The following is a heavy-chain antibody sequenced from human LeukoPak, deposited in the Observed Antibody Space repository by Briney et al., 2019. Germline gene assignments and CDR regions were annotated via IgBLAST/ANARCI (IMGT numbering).Heavy chain of an antibody. CDR1: GAFISNYY. CDR2: VYYTGST. J-gene: IGHJ6*02. V-gene: IGHV4-59*01. Sequence: SETLSLTCTVSGAFISNYYWTWMRQAPGKGLEWIGYVYYTGSTNYNPSLKSRATISLDTSENQFFLKLSAVTAADTAVYYCARTSRHFYNSGGNSIPWPDGMDVWGQGTTVTVSS. CDR3: ARTSRHFYNSGGNSIPWPDGMDV. D-gene: IGHD3-10*01.